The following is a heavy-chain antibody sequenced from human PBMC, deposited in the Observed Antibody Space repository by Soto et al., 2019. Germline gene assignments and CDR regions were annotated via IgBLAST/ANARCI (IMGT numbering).Heavy chain of an antibody. D-gene: IGHD3-9*01. CDR2: ISGSGGST. Sequence: GGSLRLSCAASGFTFSSYAMSWVRQAPGKGLEWVSAISGSGGSTYYADSVKGRFTISRDNSKNTLYLQMNSLRAEDTAVYYCAKVWYYDILTGYWGHFDYWGQGTLVTVSS. V-gene: IGHV3-23*01. CDR3: AKVWYYDILTGYWGHFDY. J-gene: IGHJ4*02. CDR1: GFTFSSYA.